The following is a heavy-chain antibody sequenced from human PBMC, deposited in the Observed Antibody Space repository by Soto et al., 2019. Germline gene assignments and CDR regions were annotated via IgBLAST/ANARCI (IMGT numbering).Heavy chain of an antibody. V-gene: IGHV4-30-4*01. D-gene: IGHD6-6*01. Sequence: SETLSLTCTVSGGSINSDAYYWSWIRQPPGKGLEWIGHIYYSGRTYYAPSLESRLTISLDTSKNQFSLRLSSVNASDTAVYYCARDRSNSPDYFDYWSQGTLVTVSS. CDR3: ARDRSNSPDYFDY. CDR1: GGSINSDAYY. J-gene: IGHJ4*02. CDR2: IYYSGRT.